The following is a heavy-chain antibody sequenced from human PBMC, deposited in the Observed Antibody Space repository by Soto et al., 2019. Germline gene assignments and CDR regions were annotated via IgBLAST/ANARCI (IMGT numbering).Heavy chain of an antibody. D-gene: IGHD3-3*01. V-gene: IGHV3-66*01. CDR2: IYSGGST. Sequence: GGSLRLSCAASGFTVSSNYMSWVRQAPGKGLEWVSVIYSGGSTYYADSVKGRFTISRDNSKNTVYLQMNSLRAEDTAVYYCARDRAVTIFGVVIGPDYYYYYMDVWGKGTTVTVSS. CDR3: ARDRAVTIFGVVIGPDYYYYYMDV. CDR1: GFTVSSNY. J-gene: IGHJ6*03.